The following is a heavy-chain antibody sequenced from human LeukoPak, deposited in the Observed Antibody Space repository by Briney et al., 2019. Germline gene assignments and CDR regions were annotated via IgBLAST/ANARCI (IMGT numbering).Heavy chain of an antibody. J-gene: IGHJ5*02. Sequence: GGSLRLSCAAPGFSFSSNWMGWVRQAPGKGLEWVAHIKRDGSQKYYLDPVKGRFTISRDNAKNSLYLQMNSLRVEDTAVYYCARLGLEVGGPNWFDPWGQGTLVTVSS. D-gene: IGHD1-1*01. CDR3: ARLGLEVGGPNWFDP. CDR1: GFSFSSNW. V-gene: IGHV3-7*01. CDR2: IKRDGSQK.